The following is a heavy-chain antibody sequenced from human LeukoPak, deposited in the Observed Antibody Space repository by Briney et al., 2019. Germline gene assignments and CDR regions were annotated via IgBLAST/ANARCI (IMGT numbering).Heavy chain of an antibody. D-gene: IGHD2-8*01. Sequence: GGSLRLSCAASGFTFSSYSMNWVRQAPGKGLEWVSSISSSSSYIYYADSVKGRFTISRDNAKNSLYLQMNSLRAEDTAVYYCARDVGSNAFFDYWGQGTLVTVSS. V-gene: IGHV3-21*01. CDR2: ISSSSSYI. CDR3: ARDVGSNAFFDY. J-gene: IGHJ4*02. CDR1: GFTFSSYS.